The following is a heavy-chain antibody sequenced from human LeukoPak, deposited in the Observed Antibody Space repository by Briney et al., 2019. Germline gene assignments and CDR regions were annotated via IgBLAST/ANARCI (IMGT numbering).Heavy chain of an antibody. D-gene: IGHD5-24*01. CDR1: GFTFSSYA. CDR3: ARDSGWLDAFDI. J-gene: IGHJ3*02. V-gene: IGHV3-30*04. CDR2: ISYDGSNK. Sequence: GGSLRLSCAASGFTFSSYAMHWVRQAPGKGLEWVAVISYDGSNKYYADSVKGRFTISRDNSKNTLYLQMNSLRAEDTAVYYCARDSGWLDAFDIWGQGTMVTVSS.